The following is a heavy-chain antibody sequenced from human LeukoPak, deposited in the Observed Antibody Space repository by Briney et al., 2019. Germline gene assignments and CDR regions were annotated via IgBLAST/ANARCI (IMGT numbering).Heavy chain of an antibody. CDR1: GGTFSSYA. J-gene: IGHJ4*02. Sequence: ASVKVSCKASGGTFSSYAISWVRQAPGQGLEWMGRIIPNLGIANYAQKFQGSVTITADKSTSTAYMELSSLRSEDTAVYCCARDSMYSSSSDYWGQGTLVTVSS. CDR2: IIPNLGIA. V-gene: IGHV1-69*04. D-gene: IGHD6-6*01. CDR3: ARDSMYSSSSDY.